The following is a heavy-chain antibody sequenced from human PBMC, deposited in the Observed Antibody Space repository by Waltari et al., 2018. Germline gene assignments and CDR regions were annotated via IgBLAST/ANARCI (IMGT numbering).Heavy chain of an antibody. D-gene: IGHD6-13*01. CDR2: ISGSGGST. J-gene: IGHJ6*03. V-gene: IGHV3-23*04. Sequence: EVQLVESGGGLVQPGGSLRLSCAASGFTFSSYAMSWVRQAPGKGLEWVSAISGSGGSTYYADSVKGRFTISRDNSKNTLYLQMNSLRAEDTAVYYCAKDQSSSSWGDYYYMDVWGKGTTVTVSS. CDR3: AKDQSSSSWGDYYYMDV. CDR1: GFTFSSYA.